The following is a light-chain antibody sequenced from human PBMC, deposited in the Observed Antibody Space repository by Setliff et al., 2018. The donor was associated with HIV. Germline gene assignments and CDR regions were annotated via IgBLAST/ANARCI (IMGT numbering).Light chain of an antibody. V-gene: IGLV1-44*01. CDR2: SDN. CDR1: SSNIGSNV. CDR3: ASWDDSLNGRGV. J-gene: IGLJ3*02. Sequence: QSALTQPPSASGTPGQKVTISCSGSSSNIGSNVVNWYQHVPGTAPKLLIYSDNQRASGIPDRFSASKSGTSASLAINGLQSEDEADCYCASWDDSLNGRGVFGGGTKVTVL.